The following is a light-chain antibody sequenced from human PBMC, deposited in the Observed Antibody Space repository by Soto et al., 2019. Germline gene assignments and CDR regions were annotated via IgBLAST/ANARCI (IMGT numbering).Light chain of an antibody. J-gene: IGKJ4*01. CDR3: QQFNSYPLT. CDR1: QDSRSH. Sequence: DIQLTQSPSFLSASVGDRVTITCRASQDSRSHLAWYQQKPGKAPKLLIYAASALQSGVPSRFSGSGSGTEFTLAISSLQPEDFATYYCQQFNSYPLTFGGGTKVEIK. CDR2: AAS. V-gene: IGKV1-9*01.